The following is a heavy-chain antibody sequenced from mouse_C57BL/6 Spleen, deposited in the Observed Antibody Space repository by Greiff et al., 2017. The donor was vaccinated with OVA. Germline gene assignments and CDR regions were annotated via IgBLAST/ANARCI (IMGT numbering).Heavy chain of an antibody. D-gene: IGHD2-1*01. CDR3: ARGHYGNYENYYAMDY. Sequence: QVQLQQPGAELVRPGTSVKLSCKASGYTFTSYWMHWVKQRPGQGLEWIGVIDPSDSYTNYNQKLKGKATLTVDTSSSTAYMQLSSLTSEDSAVYYCARGHYGNYENYYAMDYWGQGTSVTVSS. J-gene: IGHJ4*01. CDR2: IDPSDSYT. V-gene: IGHV1-59*01. CDR1: GYTFTSYW.